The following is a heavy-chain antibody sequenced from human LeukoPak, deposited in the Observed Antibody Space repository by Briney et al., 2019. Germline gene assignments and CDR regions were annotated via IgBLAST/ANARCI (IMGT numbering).Heavy chain of an antibody. Sequence: GGSLRLSCAASGFTFSSYSMNWVRQAPGKGLEWVAHIKQDVDSVRGRFTISRDDAKNTMYLQMNSLRAEDTAMYYCVRGSPGYSSSWHAYWGQGTLVTVSS. V-gene: IGHV3-7*01. CDR2: IKQ. D-gene: IGHD6-13*01. J-gene: IGHJ4*02. CDR3: VRGSPGYSSSWHAY. CDR1: GFTFSSYS.